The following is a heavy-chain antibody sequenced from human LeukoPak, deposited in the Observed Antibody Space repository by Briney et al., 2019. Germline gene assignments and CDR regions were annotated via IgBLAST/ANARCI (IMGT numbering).Heavy chain of an antibody. CDR1: GFTFSNYW. Sequence: GGSLRLSCSASGFTFSNYWMSWVRQAPGKGLEWVASIKQDGSEKSYVDSVKGRFTISRDNAKNSLYLQMNSLRAEDTAVYYCATSEDVSSVYRSLNYWGQGTLVTVSS. D-gene: IGHD3-22*01. J-gene: IGHJ4*02. CDR3: ATSEDVSSVYRSLNY. CDR2: IKQDGSEK. V-gene: IGHV3-7*01.